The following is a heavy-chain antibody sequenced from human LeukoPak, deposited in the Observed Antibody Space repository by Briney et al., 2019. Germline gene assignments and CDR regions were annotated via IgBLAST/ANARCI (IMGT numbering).Heavy chain of an antibody. CDR2: INHSGST. Sequence: PSETLSLTCAVYGGSFSGYYWSWIRQPPGKGLEWIGEINHSGSTNYNPSLKSRVTISVDTSKNQFSLKLSSVTAADTAVYYCARSTTVVTRYFDYWGQGTLVTVSS. CDR3: ARSTTVVTRYFDY. V-gene: IGHV4-34*01. J-gene: IGHJ4*02. D-gene: IGHD4-23*01. CDR1: GGSFSGYY.